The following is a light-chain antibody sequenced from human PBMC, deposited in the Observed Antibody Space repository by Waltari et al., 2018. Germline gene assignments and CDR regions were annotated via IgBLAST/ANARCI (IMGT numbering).Light chain of an antibody. Sequence: QSVLTQPPSASGTPGQRVTISCSGSSSNIGSNYVYWYQQLPGTAPKLLIYRNNQRPSGVPDRFSGSYSGTSASRAISGLRSEDEADYYCAAWDDSLSGWVFGGGTKLTVL. J-gene: IGLJ3*02. CDR2: RNN. CDR3: AAWDDSLSGWV. V-gene: IGLV1-47*01. CDR1: SSNIGSNY.